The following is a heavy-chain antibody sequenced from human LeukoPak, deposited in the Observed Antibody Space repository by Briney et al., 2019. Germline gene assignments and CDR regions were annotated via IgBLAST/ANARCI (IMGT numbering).Heavy chain of an antibody. D-gene: IGHD4-11*01. V-gene: IGHV1-69*13. CDR2: IIPIFGTA. CDR1: GGTFSSYA. CDR3: ARSQNDYSSFDY. Sequence: SVKVSCKASGGTFSSYAISWVRQAPGQGLEWMGVIIPIFGTANYAQKFQGRVTITADESTSTAYMELSSLRSEDTAVYYCARSQNDYSSFDYWGQGTLVTVSS. J-gene: IGHJ4*02.